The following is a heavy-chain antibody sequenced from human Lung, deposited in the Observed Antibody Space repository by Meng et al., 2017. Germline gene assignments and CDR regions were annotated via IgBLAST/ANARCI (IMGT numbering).Heavy chain of an antibody. V-gene: IGHV1-3*01. D-gene: IGHD3-10*01. Sequence: QVQLVQSGGEVKKPGASLKVSCKTSGYTFTNYVIHWVRQAPGQRREWTGWIRVGNDETHYSQKFQGRVTISRDTSASTAYMELSSLRSEDTAIYYCARDLNGDRGIYFDYWGQGTLVTVSS. CDR2: IRVGNDET. CDR1: GYTFTNYV. J-gene: IGHJ4*02. CDR3: ARDLNGDRGIYFDY.